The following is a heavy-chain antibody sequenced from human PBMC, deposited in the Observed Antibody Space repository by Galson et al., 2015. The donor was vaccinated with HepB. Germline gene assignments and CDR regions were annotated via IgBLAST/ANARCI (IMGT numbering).Heavy chain of an antibody. D-gene: IGHD2-2*01. CDR1: GFTFSSYW. J-gene: IGHJ6*03. CDR2: IKQDGSEK. CDR3: ARTPSFIVVVPAAKEAYYYYMDV. V-gene: IGHV3-7*03. Sequence: SLRLSCAASGFTFSSYWMSWVRQAPGKGLEWVANIKQDGSEKYYVDSVKGRFTISRDNAKNSLYLQINSLRAEDTAVYYCARTPSFIVVVPAAKEAYYYYMDVWGKGTTVTVSS.